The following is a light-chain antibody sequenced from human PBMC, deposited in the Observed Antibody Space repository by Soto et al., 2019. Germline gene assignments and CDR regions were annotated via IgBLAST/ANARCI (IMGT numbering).Light chain of an antibody. CDR2: GAS. V-gene: IGKV3-20*01. CDR1: QTVTSNY. Sequence: EIVLTQSPGTLSLSPGERATLSCGASQTVTSNYLAWYQQKPCQAPRLLIFGASIRVTGIPDRFIGSGSGTDFTLTISRLEPEDFAVYYCQHYVTSLTTFGQGTKVDIK. CDR3: QHYVTSLTT. J-gene: IGKJ1*01.